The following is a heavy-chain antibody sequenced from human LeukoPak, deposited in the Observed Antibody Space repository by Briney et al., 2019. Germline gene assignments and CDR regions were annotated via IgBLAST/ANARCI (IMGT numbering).Heavy chain of an antibody. CDR2: ISGSGGST. V-gene: IGHV3-23*01. CDR1: GFAFNFYA. D-gene: IGHD6-13*01. J-gene: IGHJ4*02. Sequence: GGSLRLSCAASGFAFNFYAMSWVRQAPGKGLEWVSAISGSGGSTYYADSVKGRFTISRDNSKNTLYLQMNSVRAEDTAVYYCAKVGRIAAAGPFDYWGQGTLVTVSS. CDR3: AKVGRIAAAGPFDY.